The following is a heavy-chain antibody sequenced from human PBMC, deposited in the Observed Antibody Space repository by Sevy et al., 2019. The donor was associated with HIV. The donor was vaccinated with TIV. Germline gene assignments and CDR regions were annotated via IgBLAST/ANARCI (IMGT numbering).Heavy chain of an antibody. J-gene: IGHJ6*02. D-gene: IGHD6-6*01. CDR2: IYTSGST. CDR1: GGSISSYY. Sequence: SETLSLTCTVSGGSISSYYWSWIRQPAGKGLEWIGRIYTSGSTNYNLCLKRRVTMSVDTSKNQFSLKLSSVTAADTAVYYCASGGYSSSSEWYYYYGMDVWGQRTTVTVSS. V-gene: IGHV4-4*07. CDR3: ASGGYSSSSEWYYYYGMDV.